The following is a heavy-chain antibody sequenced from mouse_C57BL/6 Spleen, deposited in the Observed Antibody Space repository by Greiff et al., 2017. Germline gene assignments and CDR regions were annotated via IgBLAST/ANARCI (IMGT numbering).Heavy chain of an antibody. CDR1: GYTFTSYW. CDR3: ARLYYYGSSF. CDR2: IDPSDSYT. V-gene: IGHV1-50*01. Sequence: QVQLQQPGAELVKPGASVKLSCKASGYTFTSYWMQWVKQRPGQGLEWIGEIDPSDSYTNYNQKFKGKATLTVDTSSSTAYMQLSSLTSEDSAVYYCARLYYYGSSFWGQGTTLTVSS. J-gene: IGHJ2*01. D-gene: IGHD1-1*01.